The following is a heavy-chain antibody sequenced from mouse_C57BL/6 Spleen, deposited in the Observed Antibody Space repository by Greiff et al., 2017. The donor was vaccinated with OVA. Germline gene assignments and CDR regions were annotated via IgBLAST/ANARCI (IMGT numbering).Heavy chain of an antibody. Sequence: EVQLQESGPGLVKPSQSLSLTCSVTGYSITSGYYWNWIRQFPENTLEWMGYISYDGSNNYNPSLKNRISITRYTFKNQFFLKLNSGTTEDTATYYCARDRDFDYWGQGTTLTVSS. CDR2: ISYDGSN. J-gene: IGHJ2*01. D-gene: IGHD3-1*01. V-gene: IGHV3-6*01. CDR1: GYSITSGYY. CDR3: ARDRDFDY.